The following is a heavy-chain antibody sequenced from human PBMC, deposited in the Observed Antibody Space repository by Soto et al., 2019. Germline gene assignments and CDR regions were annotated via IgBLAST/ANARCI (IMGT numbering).Heavy chain of an antibody. J-gene: IGHJ6*01. CDR2: IDWDDDK. D-gene: IGHD3-10*01. V-gene: IGHV2-70*11. Sequence: SGPTLVNPTQTLTLTCTFSGFSLSTSGMCVSWIRQPPGKALEWLARIDWDDDKYYSTSLKTRLTISKDTSKNQVVLTMTNMDPVDTATYYCARITMVRGVYYYYYGMDVWGQGTTVTVSS. CDR3: ARITMVRGVYYYYYGMDV. CDR1: GFSLSTSGMC.